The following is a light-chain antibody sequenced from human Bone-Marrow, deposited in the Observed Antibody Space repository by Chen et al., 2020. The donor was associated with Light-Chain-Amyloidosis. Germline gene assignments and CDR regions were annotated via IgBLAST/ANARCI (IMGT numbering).Light chain of an antibody. J-gene: IGKJ2*01. CDR1: QTVSIR. CDR2: GAR. V-gene: IGKV1-12*01. CDR3: QQANSLPYT. Sequence: DIQMTQSPSSVSASVGDRVTILCRASQTVSIRVTWYQQKPGQAPKVLIHGARKLQTGVPPRFSGSGSGTEFTLTISRLQPEDFATYYCQQANSLPYTFGQGTRLEV.